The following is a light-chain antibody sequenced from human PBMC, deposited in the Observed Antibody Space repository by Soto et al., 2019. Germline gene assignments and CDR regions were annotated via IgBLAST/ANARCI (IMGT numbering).Light chain of an antibody. Sequence: QSVLTQPPSVSGAPGQRVTISCTGSRSNIGPNYDVHWYQQLPGAAPKLVIFGNRNRPSGVPQRFSGSKSGTSASLAITGLQAEDEADYYCQAYDYSLTASVFGGGTKLTVL. CDR3: QAYDYSLTASV. CDR2: GNR. J-gene: IGLJ3*02. CDR1: RSNIGPNYD. V-gene: IGLV1-40*01.